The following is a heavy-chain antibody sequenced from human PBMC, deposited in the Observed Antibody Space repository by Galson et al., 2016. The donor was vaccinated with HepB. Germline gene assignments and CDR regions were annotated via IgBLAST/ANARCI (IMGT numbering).Heavy chain of an antibody. D-gene: IGHD1-26*01. CDR3: ARDQGWEGGWFDP. V-gene: IGHV3-30*09. CDR1: GFTLNNYA. Sequence: SLRLSCAASGFTLNNYALNWVRQAPGKGLEWEALISYDGSNRYYGDPVRGRFAISRDTSKNTVYLQMNSLRPEDTAVYYCARDQGWEGGWFDPWGQGTLVTVSS. CDR2: ISYDGSNR. J-gene: IGHJ5*02.